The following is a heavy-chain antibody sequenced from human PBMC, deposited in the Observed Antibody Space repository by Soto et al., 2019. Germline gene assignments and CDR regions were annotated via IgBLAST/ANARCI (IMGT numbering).Heavy chain of an antibody. CDR2: TRNSGGA. V-gene: IGHV4-4*02. D-gene: IGHD6-19*01. Sequence: QVQLQESGPGLVKPSGTLSLTCAVSSGSVFSSNWWSWVRLPPGKGLEWIGETRNSGGANYNPSLTSRVTITLDRSRNHIFLELSSVTAADTAVYYCASHLVMAGTRGFDHWGLGTLVTVSS. J-gene: IGHJ4*02. CDR1: SGSVFSSNW. CDR3: ASHLVMAGTRGFDH.